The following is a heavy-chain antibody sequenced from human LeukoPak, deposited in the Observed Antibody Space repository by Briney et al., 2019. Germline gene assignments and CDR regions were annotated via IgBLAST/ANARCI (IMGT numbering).Heavy chain of an antibody. Sequence: SVKVSRKASGGTFSSYAISWVRQAPGQGLEWMGRIIPILGIANYAQKFQGRVTITADKSTSTAYMELSSLRSEDTAVYYCARTLKQAYYYDSSGYSYYFDYWGQGTLVTVSS. J-gene: IGHJ4*02. V-gene: IGHV1-69*04. CDR1: GGTFSSYA. CDR3: ARTLKQAYYYDSSGYSYYFDY. CDR2: IIPILGIA. D-gene: IGHD3-22*01.